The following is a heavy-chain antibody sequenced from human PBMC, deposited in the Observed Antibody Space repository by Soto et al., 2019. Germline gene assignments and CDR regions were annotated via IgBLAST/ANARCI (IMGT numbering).Heavy chain of an antibody. V-gene: IGHV4-34*01. D-gene: IGHD4-17*01. Sequence: ASETLSLTCAVYGGSFSGYYWSWIRQPPGKGLEWIGEINHSGSTNYNPSLKSRVTISVDTSKNQFSLKLSSVTAADTAVYYCARGRHGDYLYYYYYMDVWGKGTTVTVSS. CDR2: INHSGST. J-gene: IGHJ6*03. CDR1: GGSFSGYY. CDR3: ARGRHGDYLYYYYYMDV.